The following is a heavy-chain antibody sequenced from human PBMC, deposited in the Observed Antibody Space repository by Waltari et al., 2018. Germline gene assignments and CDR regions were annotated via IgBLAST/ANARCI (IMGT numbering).Heavy chain of an antibody. CDR3: ALDDDILTGPTSNWYFDI. J-gene: IGHJ2*01. D-gene: IGHD3-9*01. Sequence: QVQLQQWGAGLLQPSETLSLPCSVSGGSLGGFVCAWLRPSPGKGLEWIGEKNHDGTTNFNPSLKRRVTVSVDTSKKQFSLNLSSVTAADTGVYYCALDDDILTGPTSNWYFDIWGRGTLVTVSS. CDR2: KNHDGTT. V-gene: IGHV4-34*01. CDR1: GGSLGGFV.